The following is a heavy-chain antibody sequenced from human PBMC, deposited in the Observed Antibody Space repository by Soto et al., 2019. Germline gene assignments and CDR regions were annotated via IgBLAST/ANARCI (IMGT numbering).Heavy chain of an antibody. CDR2: ISYDGSNK. CDR3: AKEHPNYYDSSGYYGGFDY. Sequence: GGSLRLSCAASGFTFSSYGMHWVRQAPGKGLEWVAVISYDGSNKYYADSVKGRFTISRDNSKNTLYLQMNSLRAEDTAVYYCAKEHPNYYDSSGYYGGFDYWGQGTLVTVSS. CDR1: GFTFSSYG. J-gene: IGHJ4*02. V-gene: IGHV3-30*18. D-gene: IGHD3-22*01.